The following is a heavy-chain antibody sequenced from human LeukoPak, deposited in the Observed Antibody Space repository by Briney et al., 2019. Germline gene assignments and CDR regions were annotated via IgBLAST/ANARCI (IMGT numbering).Heavy chain of an antibody. D-gene: IGHD3-3*01. CDR2: IKQDGSEK. J-gene: IGHJ4*02. V-gene: IGHV3-7*01. CDR1: GFTFSSYW. Sequence: GGSLRLSYAASGFTFSSYWMSWVRQAPGKGLEWVSNIKQDGSEKYYVDSVKGRFTISRDNAKNSLYLQMNSLRAEDTAVYYCARDLDFWSGYSPFDYWGQGTLVTVSP. CDR3: ARDLDFWSGYSPFDY.